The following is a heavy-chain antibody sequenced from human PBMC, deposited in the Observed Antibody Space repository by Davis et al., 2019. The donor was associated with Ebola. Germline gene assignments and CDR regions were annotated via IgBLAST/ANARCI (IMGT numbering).Heavy chain of an antibody. Sequence: ASVKVSCKASGYTFTTYGITWVRQAPGQGLEWMGWINAGNGNTKYSQKFQGRVTITRDTSASTAYMELSSLRSEDTAVYYCARDSGYSSGWSRRNRSNYYYYGMDVWGQGTTVTVSS. CDR1: GYTFTTYG. J-gene: IGHJ6*02. CDR3: ARDSGYSSGWSRRNRSNYYYYGMDV. V-gene: IGHV1-3*01. CDR2: INAGNGNT. D-gene: IGHD6-19*01.